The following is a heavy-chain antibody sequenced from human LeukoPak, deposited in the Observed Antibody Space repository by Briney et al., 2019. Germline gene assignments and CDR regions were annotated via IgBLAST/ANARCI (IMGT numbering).Heavy chain of an antibody. V-gene: IGHV3-53*01. Sequence: GGSLRLSCAASGFTVSSNYMSWVRQAPGKGLEWASVIYSGGTTYYADSVKGRFTISRDNSKNTLYLQMNSLRAEDTAVYYCARVDYGDYQYFQHWGQGTLVTVSS. D-gene: IGHD4-17*01. J-gene: IGHJ1*01. CDR1: GFTVSSNY. CDR2: IYSGGTT. CDR3: ARVDYGDYQYFQH.